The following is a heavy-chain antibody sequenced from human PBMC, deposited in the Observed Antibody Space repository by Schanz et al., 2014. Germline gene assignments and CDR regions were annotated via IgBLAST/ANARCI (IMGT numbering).Heavy chain of an antibody. V-gene: IGHV3-30*18. D-gene: IGHD3-3*01. CDR2: ISDDGSNH. Sequence: VQLLESGGGLVQPGGSLRLSCAASGFSFSIFAMTWVRQAPGQGLEWVAVISDDGSNHYYPDSVKGRFTISRDNSKNTLYLQMNSLRSEDTAVYYCAKDVDFWSGYYLDYWGQGTLVTVSS. J-gene: IGHJ4*02. CDR1: GFSFSIFA. CDR3: AKDVDFWSGYYLDY.